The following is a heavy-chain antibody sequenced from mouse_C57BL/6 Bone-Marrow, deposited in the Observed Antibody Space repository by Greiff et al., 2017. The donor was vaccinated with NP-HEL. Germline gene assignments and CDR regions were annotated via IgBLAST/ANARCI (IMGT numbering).Heavy chain of an antibody. CDR1: GYTFTSYG. CDR3: ARLYGGADY. V-gene: IGHV1-81*01. CDR2: IYPRSGNT. D-gene: IGHD1-1*02. J-gene: IGHJ2*01. Sequence: QVQLQQSGAGLARPGASVKLSCTASGYTFTSYGISWVKQRTGQGLEWIGEIYPRSGNTYYNEKFKGKATLTAAKTSSTAYMKLRRLTSEDSAVYFCARLYGGADYWGQGTTLTVSS.